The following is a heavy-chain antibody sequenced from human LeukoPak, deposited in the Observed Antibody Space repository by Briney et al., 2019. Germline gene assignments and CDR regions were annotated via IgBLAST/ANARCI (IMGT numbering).Heavy chain of an antibody. V-gene: IGHV4-59*01. CDR2: IYYRGST. CDR1: GGSITDYY. CDR3: ARTVNYYDTSGYSYYFDY. D-gene: IGHD3-22*01. J-gene: IGHJ4*02. Sequence: SETLSLTCNVSGGSITDYYWSWIRQPPGKGLEWIGYIYYRGSTNYNPSLRSRVTISADTSKNLFSLNLSSVTTADTAVYYCARTVNYYDTSGYSYYFDYWGQGTLVTVSS.